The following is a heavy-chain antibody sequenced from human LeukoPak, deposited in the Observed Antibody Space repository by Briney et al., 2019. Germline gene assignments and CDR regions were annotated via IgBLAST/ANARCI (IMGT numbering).Heavy chain of an antibody. Sequence: GGSLRLSCAASGFTFNAYLMSWVRQAPGKGLEWVSSVISSGIRTYYADSVMGRFTISRDNSKNTLHLQMNSLGAGDTALYYCVRDGGTYFRAFDYWGQGTLVTVSS. V-gene: IGHV3-23*01. J-gene: IGHJ4*02. D-gene: IGHD3-16*01. CDR1: GFTFNAYL. CDR3: VRDGGTYFRAFDY. CDR2: VISSGIRT.